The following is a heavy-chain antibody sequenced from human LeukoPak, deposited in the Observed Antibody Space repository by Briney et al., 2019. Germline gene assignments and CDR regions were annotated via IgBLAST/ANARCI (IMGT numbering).Heavy chain of an antibody. D-gene: IGHD1-26*01. CDR3: AKPTEGEL. Sequence: GGSLRLSCAASGFTFSSYGMHWVRQAPGKGLAWVAVISYDGSNKYYADSVKGRFTISRDNSKNTLYLQMNSLRAEDTAVYYCAKPTEGELWGQGTLVTVSS. CDR1: GFTFSSYG. V-gene: IGHV3-30*18. CDR2: ISYDGSNK. J-gene: IGHJ4*02.